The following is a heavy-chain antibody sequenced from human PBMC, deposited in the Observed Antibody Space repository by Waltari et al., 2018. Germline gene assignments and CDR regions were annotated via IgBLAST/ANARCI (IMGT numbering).Heavy chain of an antibody. D-gene: IGHD6-19*01. J-gene: IGHJ4*02. V-gene: IGHV4-39*07. CDR3: ARQYSSLVLRVGYYFDY. CDR1: GGPLSSSSYY. Sequence: QLQLQESGPGLVKPSETLSLTCTVSGGPLSSSSYYWGWIRQPPGKGLEWIGSIYYSGSTYYNPSLKSRVTISVDTSKKQFSLKLSSVTAADTAVYYCARQYSSLVLRVGYYFDYWGQGTLVTVSS. CDR2: IYYSGST.